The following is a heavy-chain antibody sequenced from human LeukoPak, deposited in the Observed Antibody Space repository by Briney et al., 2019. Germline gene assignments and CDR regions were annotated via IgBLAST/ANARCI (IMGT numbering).Heavy chain of an antibody. D-gene: IGHD3-9*01. CDR1: GFTFSSYE. J-gene: IGHJ6*03. CDR2: ISSSSSYI. V-gene: IGHV3-21*01. CDR3: ARDTSYDILTGYYTDYYYYMDV. Sequence: GGSLRLSCAASGFTFSSYEMNWVRQAPGKGLEWVSSISSSSSYIYYADSVKGRFTISRDNAKNSLYLQMNSLRAEDTAVYYCARDTSYDILTGYYTDYYYYMDVWGKGTTVTISS.